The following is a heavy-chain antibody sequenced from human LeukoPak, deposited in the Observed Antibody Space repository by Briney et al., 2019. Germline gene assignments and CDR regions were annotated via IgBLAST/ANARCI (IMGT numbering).Heavy chain of an antibody. CDR3: ANDPIYRRQEDVPPSYYAMIV. CDR2: INWGGGRT. J-gene: IGHJ6*04. D-gene: IGHD3-16*02. CDR1: GFPFDDYD. V-gene: IGHV3-43D*04. Sequence: WGSLRLSCAASGFPFDDYDLHWVRQAPGKGLEWVSRINWGGGRTYYPDFVKGRFLISRENTKNSLYLQMNSLRVEDTALDSCANDPIYRRQEDVPPSYYAMIVWGRETTVTFSS.